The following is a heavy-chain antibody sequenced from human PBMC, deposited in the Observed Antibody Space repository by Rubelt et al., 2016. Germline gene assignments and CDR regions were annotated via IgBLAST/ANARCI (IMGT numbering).Heavy chain of an antibody. CDR1: GYTFTGYY. CDR3: ARGRIAAPY. D-gene: IGHD6-6*01. J-gene: IGHJ4*02. V-gene: IGHV1-8*02. CDR2: MNPNSGNT. Sequence: QVQLVQSGAEVKKPGASVKVSCKASGYTFTGYYMHWVRQAPGQGLEWMGWMNPNSGNTGYAQKFQGRVNMTRNTSISTAYMELSSLRSEDTAVYYCARGRIAAPYWGQGTLVTVSS.